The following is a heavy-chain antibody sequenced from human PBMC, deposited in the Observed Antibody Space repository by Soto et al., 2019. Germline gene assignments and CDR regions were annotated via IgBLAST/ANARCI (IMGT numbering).Heavy chain of an antibody. CDR2: IYWDDDK. CDR3: AHQPGIAEPVDY. CDR1: GFSLSTSGVG. J-gene: IGHJ4*02. D-gene: IGHD6-13*01. V-gene: IGHV2-5*02. Sequence: QITLKESGPTLVKPTQTLTLTCTFSGFSLSTSGVGVGWIRQPPGKALEWLALIYWDDDKRYSPSLKSRLTITKATSKNQVVLTTTNMDPVDTATYYCAHQPGIAEPVDYWGQGTLVTVAS.